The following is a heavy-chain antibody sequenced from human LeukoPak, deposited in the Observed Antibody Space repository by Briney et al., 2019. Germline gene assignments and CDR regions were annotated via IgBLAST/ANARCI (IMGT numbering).Heavy chain of an antibody. V-gene: IGHV3-23*01. D-gene: IGHD3-22*01. CDR2: ITGNGATT. Sequence: GGSLRLSCAASGFSFSNYGMNWVRQAPGKGLEWVSGITGNGATTYYADSVKGRFTISRDNSKNTLYLQMNSLRAEDTAVYYCAKSGYHGSSGYNWGQGTLVTVSS. CDR3: AKSGYHGSSGYN. J-gene: IGHJ4*02. CDR1: GFSFSNYG.